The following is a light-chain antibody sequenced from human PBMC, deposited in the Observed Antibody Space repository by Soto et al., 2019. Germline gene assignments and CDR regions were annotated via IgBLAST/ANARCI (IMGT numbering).Light chain of an antibody. CDR3: SSDAGNYNYV. CDR2: EVT. J-gene: IGLJ1*01. V-gene: IGLV2-8*01. CDR1: SSDVGGYDH. Sequence: QSALTQPPSASGSPGQSVTIPCTGTSSDVGGYDHVSWYQQHPGKAPKLMIYEVTKRPAGVPDRFSGSKSGNTASLTVAGRQAEDEADYYCSSDAGNYNYVFGTGTKLTVL.